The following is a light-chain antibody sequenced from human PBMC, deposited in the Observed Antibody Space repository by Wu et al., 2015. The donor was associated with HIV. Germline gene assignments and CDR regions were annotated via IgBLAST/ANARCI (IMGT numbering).Light chain of an antibody. J-gene: IGKJ2*03. CDR3: QQYGSSRS. Sequence: EIVMTQSPATLSVSPGERATLSCRASQSIGRNLAWYQQKPGQAPRLLIYGASNRATGIPDRFSGSGSGTDFTLTISRLEPEDFAVYYCQQYGSSRSFGQGTKLEMK. V-gene: IGKV3-20*01. CDR2: GAS. CDR1: QSIGRN.